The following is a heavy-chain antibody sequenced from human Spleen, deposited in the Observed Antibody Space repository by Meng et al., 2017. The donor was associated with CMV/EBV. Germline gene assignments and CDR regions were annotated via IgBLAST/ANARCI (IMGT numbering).Heavy chain of an antibody. CDR1: GYTFTGYY. CDR2: INPNSGGT. J-gene: IGHJ6*02. V-gene: IGHV1-2*02. CDR3: ARDHQKSESLPVLRYFDWLPNYYYYGMDV. Sequence: ASVKVSCKASGYTFTGYYMHWVRQAPGQGLEWMGWINPNSGGTNYAQKFQGRVTMTRDTSISTAYMELSRLRSDDTAVYYCARDHQKSESLPVLRYFDWLPNYYYYGMDVWGQGTTVTVSS. D-gene: IGHD3-9*01.